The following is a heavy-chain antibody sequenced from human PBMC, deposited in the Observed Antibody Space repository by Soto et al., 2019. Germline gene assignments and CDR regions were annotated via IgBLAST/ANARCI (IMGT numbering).Heavy chain of an antibody. D-gene: IGHD3-10*01. CDR3: ANTWDYGSGSYSNPAFDY. J-gene: IGHJ4*02. CDR2: ISGSSGST. Sequence: EVQLLESGGGLVQPGGPLRPSFPASGFTFSNYAMTWVPQAPGRGRGWASGISGSSGSTYYADSVKGRFSISRDNSKNTLYLQMNSLRAEDTAVYFCANTWDYGSGSYSNPAFDYWGQGTLVAVSS. V-gene: IGHV3-23*01. CDR1: GFTFSNYA.